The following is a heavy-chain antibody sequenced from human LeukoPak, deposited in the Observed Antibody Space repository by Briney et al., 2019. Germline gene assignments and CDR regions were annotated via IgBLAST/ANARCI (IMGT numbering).Heavy chain of an antibody. J-gene: IGHJ4*02. V-gene: IGHV3-30*04. Sequence: GGSLRLSCAASGFTFSRSAMHWVRQPPGKGLEWMAVISNDGMRKFHADSVKGRFTISRDNSKNTLYLQMDSLTTEDTALYYCARRRDGYNPELDYWGQGSLVTVSS. CDR2: ISNDGMRK. D-gene: IGHD5-24*01. CDR1: GFTFSRSA. CDR3: ARRRDGYNPELDY.